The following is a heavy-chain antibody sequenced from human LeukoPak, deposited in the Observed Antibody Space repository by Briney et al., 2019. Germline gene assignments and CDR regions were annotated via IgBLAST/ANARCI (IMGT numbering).Heavy chain of an antibody. D-gene: IGHD3-22*01. Sequence: SGRSLRLSCAASGFTFSSYGMHWVRQAPGKGLEWVAVISYDGSNKYYADSVKGRFTISRDNSKNTLYLQMNSLRAEDTAVYYCAKVYGSWWDDSSGYYYGVQAFDIWGQGTMVTVSS. J-gene: IGHJ3*02. CDR3: AKVYGSWWDDSSGYYYGVQAFDI. CDR1: GFTFSSYG. V-gene: IGHV3-30*18. CDR2: ISYDGSNK.